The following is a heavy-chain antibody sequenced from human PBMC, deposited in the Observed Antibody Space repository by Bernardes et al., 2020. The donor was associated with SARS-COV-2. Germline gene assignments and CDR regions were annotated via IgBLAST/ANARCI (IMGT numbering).Heavy chain of an antibody. CDR2: IDYVGAS. Sequence: SETLSLTCTVSGDSINRDFWSWIRQTPGKGLEWIGHIDYVGASNHNPSLKSRVTISIDRPRNQFSVKLRSVTSADTAVYYCARGGQSSGWAYYFDYWGQGILVTVSS. CDR3: ARGGQSSGWAYYFDY. CDR1: GDSINRDF. D-gene: IGHD6-19*01. J-gene: IGHJ4*02. V-gene: IGHV4-59*01.